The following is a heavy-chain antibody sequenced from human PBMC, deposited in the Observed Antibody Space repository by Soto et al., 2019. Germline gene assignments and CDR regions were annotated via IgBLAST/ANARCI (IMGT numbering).Heavy chain of an antibody. Sequence: VQLVESGGGLVQPGGSLRLSCAASGFTFSSYSMNWVRQAPGKGLEWVSYISSSSSTIYYADSVKGRFTISRDNAKNSLYLQMNSLRDEDTAVYYCARDRYDILTGYSYFDYWGQGTLVTVSS. J-gene: IGHJ4*02. V-gene: IGHV3-48*02. CDR1: GFTFSSYS. CDR3: ARDRYDILTGYSYFDY. CDR2: ISSSSSTI. D-gene: IGHD3-9*01.